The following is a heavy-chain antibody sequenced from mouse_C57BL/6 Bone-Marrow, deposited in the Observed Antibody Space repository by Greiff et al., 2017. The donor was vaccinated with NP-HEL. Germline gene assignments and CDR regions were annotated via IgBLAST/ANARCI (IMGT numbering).Heavy chain of an antibody. Sequence: VQLQQSGAELMKPGASVKLSCKATGYTFTGYWIEWVKQRPGHGLEWIGEILPGNGSTTYNEKFKGKATFTVDTSSNTAYMQISSLTTEDSAIDYCARSGDDYYSDLDYGGQGTTLTVSS. V-gene: IGHV1-9*01. D-gene: IGHD2-3*01. CDR1: GYTFTGYW. CDR3: ARSGDDYYSDLDY. CDR2: ILPGNGST. J-gene: IGHJ2*01.